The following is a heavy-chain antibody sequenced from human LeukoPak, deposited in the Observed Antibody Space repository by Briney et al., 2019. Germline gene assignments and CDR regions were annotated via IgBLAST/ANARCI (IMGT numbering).Heavy chain of an antibody. CDR2: MHYSGST. D-gene: IGHD3-16*01. J-gene: IGHJ4*02. Sequence: SEPLSLTCSVSGGSITKNGYYWGWIRQSPETGLEWIGSMHYSGSTYYNPSLNSRVTISVDTSKNQFSLKLTSVTAADTAVYYCARSLTAFKFEYWGQGTLVTVSS. CDR1: GGSITKNGYY. CDR3: ARSLTAFKFEY. V-gene: IGHV4-39*07.